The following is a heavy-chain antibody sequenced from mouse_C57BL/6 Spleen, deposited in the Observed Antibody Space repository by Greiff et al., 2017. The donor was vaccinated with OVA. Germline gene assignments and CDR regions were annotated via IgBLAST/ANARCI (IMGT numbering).Heavy chain of an antibody. V-gene: IGHV14-2*01. D-gene: IGHD3-3*01. J-gene: IGHJ1*03. CDR3: ARSGGTGGLYWYFDG. CDR2: IDPEDGAT. Sequence: VQLQQSGAELVKPGASVKLSCTASGFNITDYYMHWVKQRTEQGLEWIGRIDPEDGATKYAPKFQGKAAITADTSSNTAYLQLSSLTSEDTAVYYGARSGGTGGLYWYFDGWGTGTTVTVAS. CDR1: GFNITDYY.